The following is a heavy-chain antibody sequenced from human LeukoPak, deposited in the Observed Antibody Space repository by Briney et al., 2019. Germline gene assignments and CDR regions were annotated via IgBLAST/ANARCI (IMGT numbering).Heavy chain of an antibody. CDR1: GYTLTELS. CDR2: FVPEDGET. Sequence: ASVKVSCKVSGYTLTELSIHWVRQAPGKGLEWMGGFVPEDGETIYAQKFQGRVTMTEDTSTDTAYMELSSLRSEDTAVYYCARAPSGFTYGPGDHWGQGTLVTVSS. J-gene: IGHJ4*02. D-gene: IGHD5-18*01. V-gene: IGHV1-24*01. CDR3: ARAPSGFTYGPGDH.